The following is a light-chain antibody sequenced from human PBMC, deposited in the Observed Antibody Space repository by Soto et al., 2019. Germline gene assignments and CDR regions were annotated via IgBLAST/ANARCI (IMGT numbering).Light chain of an antibody. CDR1: SSNIGNNY. CDR2: DNN. CDR3: ATWDGSLPGEV. V-gene: IGLV1-51*01. Sequence: QSVLTQSHSVSAAPGQKVTISCSGSSSNIGNNYVSWYQQLPGTAPKLLIYDNNKRPSGIPDRFSGSKSGTSGTLDITGLQTGDEVDYYCATWDGSLPGEVFGGGTKLTVL. J-gene: IGLJ2*01.